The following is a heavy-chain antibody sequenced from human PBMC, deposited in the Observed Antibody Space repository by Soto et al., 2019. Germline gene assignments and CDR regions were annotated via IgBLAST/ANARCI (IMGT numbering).Heavy chain of an antibody. CDR3: ARGALGNYDFWSGYYTDNWFDP. D-gene: IGHD3-3*01. V-gene: IGHV4-39*01. CDR2: IYYSGST. CDR1: GGSISSSSYY. Sequence: QLQLQESGPGLVKPSETLSLTCTVSGGSISSSSYYWGWIRQPPGKGLEWIGGIYYSGSTYYNPSLKSRVTISVDTSKNQFSLKLSSVTAADTAVYYCARGALGNYDFWSGYYTDNWFDPWGQGTLVTVSS. J-gene: IGHJ5*02.